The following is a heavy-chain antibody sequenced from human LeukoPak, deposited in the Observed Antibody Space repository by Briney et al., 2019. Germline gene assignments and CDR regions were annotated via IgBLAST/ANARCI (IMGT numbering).Heavy chain of an antibody. D-gene: IGHD6-6*01. V-gene: IGHV7-4-1*02. Sequence: ASVKVSCKASGYTFSRFAVNWVRHAPGQGLEWMGWINTSTGNPTYAPGVTGQFVFSVDTSVSTAYLELNNLEAADTAVYFCARDMYTNSYSSFDYWGQGTLVTVSS. CDR1: GYTFSRFA. CDR2: INTSTGNP. CDR3: ARDMYTNSYSSFDY. J-gene: IGHJ4*02.